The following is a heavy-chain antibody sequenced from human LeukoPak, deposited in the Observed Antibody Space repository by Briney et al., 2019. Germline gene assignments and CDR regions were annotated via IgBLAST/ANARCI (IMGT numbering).Heavy chain of an antibody. CDR3: ARPTTVDAFDI. CDR1: GGSISSYY. J-gene: IGHJ3*02. D-gene: IGHD4-17*01. CDR2: IYYSGST. Sequence: SETLSLTCTVSGGSISSYYWSWIRQPPGKGLEWIGYIYYSGSTNYNPSLKSRVTISVDTSKNQFSLKLSSVTAADTAVYYCARPTTVDAFDIWGQGTMVTVSS. V-gene: IGHV4-59*08.